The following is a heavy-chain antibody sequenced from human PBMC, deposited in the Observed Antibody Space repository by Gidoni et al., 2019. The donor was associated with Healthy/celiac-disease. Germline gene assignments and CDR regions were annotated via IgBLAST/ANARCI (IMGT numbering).Heavy chain of an antibody. J-gene: IGHJ4*02. D-gene: IGHD3-22*01. CDR1: GFTVSSNY. V-gene: IGHV3-53*01. CDR3: ARGDSSGYSWGY. Sequence: EVQLVESGGGLIQPGGSLRLSRPAPGFTVSSNYMSWVRQAPGKGLAWVPVIYSGGSTYYADSVKGRFTSSRDNSKNTLYLQMNSLRAEDTAVYYCARGDSSGYSWGYWGQGTLVTVSS. CDR2: IYSGGST.